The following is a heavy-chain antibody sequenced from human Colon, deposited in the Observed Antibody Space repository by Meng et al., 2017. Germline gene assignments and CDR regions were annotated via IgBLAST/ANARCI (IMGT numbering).Heavy chain of an antibody. J-gene: IGHJ4*01. D-gene: IGHD7-27*01. CDR1: GFTFSSNG. V-gene: IGHV3-33*01. CDR2: IWYDGSNK. CDR3: ARWGPSKTIDY. Sequence: GGSLILSCEASGFTFSSNGMHWVRQAPGKGLVWVAVIWYDGSNKYYTDSVKGRFTISRDNSKNTVYLQMNSLRDEDTAVYYCARWGPSKTIDYWGQGTLVTVSS.